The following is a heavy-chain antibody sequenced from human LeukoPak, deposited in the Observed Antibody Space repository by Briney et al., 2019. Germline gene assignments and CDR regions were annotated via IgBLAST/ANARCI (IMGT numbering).Heavy chain of an antibody. V-gene: IGHV3-21*01. Sequence: PGGSLRLSCAASGFTFSSYSMNWVRQAPGKGLEWVSSISSSSSYIYYADSVKGRFTISRDNAKNSLYLQMNSLRAEDTAVYYRARDPKYYYDSSGYLGGGQGTLVTVSS. J-gene: IGHJ4*02. CDR3: ARDPKYYYDSSGYLG. CDR1: GFTFSSYS. D-gene: IGHD3-22*01. CDR2: ISSSSSYI.